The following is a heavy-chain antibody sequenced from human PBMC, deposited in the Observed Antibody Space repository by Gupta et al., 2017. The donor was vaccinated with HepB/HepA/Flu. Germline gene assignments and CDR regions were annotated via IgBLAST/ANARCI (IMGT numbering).Heavy chain of an antibody. D-gene: IGHD6-13*01. V-gene: IGHV4-34*01. CDR1: GGSFSSYY. J-gene: IGHJ6*03. CDR2: VSHSGST. CDR3: ARGGRQQRVRTYYMDV. Sequence: HVQLQQRGAGLLKPSETLSLTCAVYGGSFSSYYWSWIRQSPGKGLEWIGEVSHSGSTNYNPSLKTRVTISVDMAKNQCSLKLSSVTAADTAVYYCARGGRQQRVRTYYMDVWGKGTTVTVSS.